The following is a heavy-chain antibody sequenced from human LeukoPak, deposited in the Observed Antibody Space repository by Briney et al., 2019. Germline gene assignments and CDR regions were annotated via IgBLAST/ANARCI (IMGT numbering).Heavy chain of an antibody. CDR1: GFTFIPYS. CDR2: ISSSSRFI. CDR3: ARDPGVPAAPLDY. V-gene: IGHV3-21*01. Sequence: TGGSLRLSSAASGFTFIPYSMNWARQAPGKGLEWVAYISSSSRFIYYADSVKGRFIISIDNANNSLHLQMNSLRVEDTAVYFCARDPGVPAAPLDYWGQGTLVAVSS. J-gene: IGHJ4*02. D-gene: IGHD2-2*01.